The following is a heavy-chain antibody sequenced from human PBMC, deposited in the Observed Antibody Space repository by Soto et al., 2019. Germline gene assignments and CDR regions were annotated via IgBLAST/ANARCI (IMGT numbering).Heavy chain of an antibody. Sequence: EVQLVESGGGLVQPGGSLRLSCADSGFTFRSYWMHWVRQAPGKGLVWVSRISPDGSITNYADSVKGRFTISRDNAKNTLFLQMNSLRAEDTAVYYCTREVATVPDYWGQGTLVTVSS. J-gene: IGHJ4*02. V-gene: IGHV3-74*01. D-gene: IGHD6-13*01. CDR2: ISPDGSIT. CDR3: TREVATVPDY. CDR1: GFTFRSYW.